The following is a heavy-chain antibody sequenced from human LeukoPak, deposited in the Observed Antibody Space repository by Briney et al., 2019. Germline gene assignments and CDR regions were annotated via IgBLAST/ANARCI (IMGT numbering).Heavy chain of an antibody. J-gene: IGHJ4*02. CDR3: ARALYSGYVSFDY. Sequence: ASVKVSCKASGYTFTGYYMHWVRQAPGQGLEWMGWINPNSGGTNYAQKFQGRVTMTRDTSISTAYMELSRPRSDDTAVYYCARALYSGYVSFDYWGQGTLVTVSS. D-gene: IGHD5-12*01. CDR1: GYTFTGYY. V-gene: IGHV1-2*02. CDR2: INPNSGGT.